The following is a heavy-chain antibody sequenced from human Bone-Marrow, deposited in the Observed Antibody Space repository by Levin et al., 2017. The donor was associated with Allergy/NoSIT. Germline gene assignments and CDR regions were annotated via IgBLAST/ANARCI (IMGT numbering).Heavy chain of an antibody. J-gene: IGHJ3*02. V-gene: IGHV1-69*06. CDR3: AKERSGGKLFDI. CDR2: IIPMFGTA. Sequence: SVKVSCQASGYSFSSYTLNWVRQAPGQGLEWMGGIIPMFGTANFAQKFQGRVTITADTSTSTAFMELTSLISEDTAVYYCAKERSGGKLFDIWGQGTMLTVSS. D-gene: IGHD2-8*02. CDR1: GYSFSSYT.